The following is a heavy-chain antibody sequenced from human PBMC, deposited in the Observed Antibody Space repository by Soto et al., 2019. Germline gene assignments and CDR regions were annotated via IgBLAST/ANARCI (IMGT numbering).Heavy chain of an antibody. D-gene: IGHD2-8*02. Sequence: ASVKVSCKASGYTFSNYDINWVRQATGQGLEWMGWMNPNSGNTGSAQKVQGRVTMTRNTSISTAFMELSSVRSEDTAVYYCARGRPGDCSGGSCPFFDYWGQGTVVTVSS. CDR3: ARGRPGDCSGGSCPFFDY. V-gene: IGHV1-8*01. CDR1: GYTFSNYD. J-gene: IGHJ4*02. CDR2: MNPNSGNT.